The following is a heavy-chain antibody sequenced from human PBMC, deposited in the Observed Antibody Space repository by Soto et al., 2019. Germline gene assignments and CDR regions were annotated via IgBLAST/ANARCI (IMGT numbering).Heavy chain of an antibody. CDR2: ILSKAGNYAT. J-gene: IGHJ4*02. CDR3: IRGGSPYYYDY. V-gene: IGHV3-73*01. Sequence: EARLVESGGGLVQPGGSLKLSSAASGFIFSGSAVHWVRQASGKGLEWVGRILSKAGNYATAYPASMKGRFTISRDDSENTAFLQMYSLKTEDTAVYYCIRGGSPYYYDYWGQGTLVAVSS. CDR1: GFIFSGSA.